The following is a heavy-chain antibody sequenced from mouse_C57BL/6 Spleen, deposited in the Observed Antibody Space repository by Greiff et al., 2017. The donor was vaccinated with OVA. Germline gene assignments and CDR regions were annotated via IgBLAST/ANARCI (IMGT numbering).Heavy chain of an antibody. J-gene: IGHJ4*01. CDR2: INYDGSST. Sequence: EVQRVESEGGLVQPGSSMKLSCTASGFTFSDYYMAWVRQVPEKGLEWVANINYDGSSTYYLDSLKSRFIISRDNAKNILYLQMISLKSEDTSTYYCARDGSNYGGDAMDYWGQGTSVTVSS. CDR1: GFTFSDYY. V-gene: IGHV5-16*01. D-gene: IGHD2-5*01. CDR3: ARDGSNYGGDAMDY.